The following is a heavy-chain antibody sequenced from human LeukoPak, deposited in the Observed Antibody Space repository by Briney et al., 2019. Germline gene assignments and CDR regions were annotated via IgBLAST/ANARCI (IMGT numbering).Heavy chain of an antibody. Sequence: PSETLSLTCTVSGYSISTGYYWDWIRQPPGKGLEWIGTFYHGGSTYYNPSLKSRVTISVDTSKNQFSLKLSSVTAADTAVYYCARGTYYSHYVDYWGQGTLVTVSS. D-gene: IGHD3-10*01. CDR3: ARGTYYSHYVDY. CDR1: GYSISTGYY. V-gene: IGHV4-38-2*02. CDR2: FYHGGST. J-gene: IGHJ4*02.